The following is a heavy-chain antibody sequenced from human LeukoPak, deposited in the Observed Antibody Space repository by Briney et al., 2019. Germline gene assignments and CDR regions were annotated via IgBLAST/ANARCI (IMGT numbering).Heavy chain of an antibody. J-gene: IGHJ2*01. Sequence: SETLSLTCAVYGGSFSGYYWSWIRQPPGKGLEWIGEINHSGSTNYNPSLKSRVTISVDTSKNQFSLKLSSVTAADTALYYCAKDMVARDRFGTVEPYWYFDLWGRGTLVTVSS. V-gene: IGHV4-34*01. D-gene: IGHD3-10*01. CDR2: INHSGST. CDR1: GGSFSGYY. CDR3: AKDMVARDRFGTVEPYWYFDL.